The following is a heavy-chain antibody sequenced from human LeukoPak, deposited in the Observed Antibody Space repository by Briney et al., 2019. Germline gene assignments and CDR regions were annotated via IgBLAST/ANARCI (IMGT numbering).Heavy chain of an antibody. CDR2: ISYDGSNK. CDR1: GFTFSSIG. D-gene: IGHD4/OR15-4a*01. V-gene: IGHV3-30*18. Sequence: GGSLRLSCAASGFTFSSIGIHWGRQAPGKGLEWVAVISYDGSNKYYADSVKGRFTTSRDNSKNTLYLQMISPRAEDTAVHYCAKDYYLRSDYGRLFDYWGQGTLVTVSS. CDR3: AKDYYLRSDYGRLFDY. J-gene: IGHJ4*02.